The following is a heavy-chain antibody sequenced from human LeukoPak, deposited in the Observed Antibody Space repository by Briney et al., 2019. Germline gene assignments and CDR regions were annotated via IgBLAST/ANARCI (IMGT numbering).Heavy chain of an antibody. CDR1: GYTFSSYA. CDR3: AKVPCYYDSSGYYPFDY. Sequence: GGSLRLSCAASGYTFSSYAMSWVRQAPGKGLEWVSAISGSGGSTYYADSVKGRFTISRDNSKNTLYLQMNSLRAEDTAVYYCAKVPCYYDSSGYYPFDYWGQGTLVTVSS. D-gene: IGHD3-22*01. J-gene: IGHJ4*02. CDR2: ISGSGGST. V-gene: IGHV3-23*01.